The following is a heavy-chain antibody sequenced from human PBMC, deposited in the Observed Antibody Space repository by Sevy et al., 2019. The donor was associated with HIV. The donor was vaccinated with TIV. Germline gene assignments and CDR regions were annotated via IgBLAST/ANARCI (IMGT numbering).Heavy chain of an antibody. CDR2: ISGSGGST. Sequence: GGSLRLSCAASGFTFSSYAMSWVRQAPGKGLEWVSAISGSGGSTYYADSVKGRFTISRDNSKNTLYLQMNSLRAEDTAVYCCAKGRLYDFWSGYRDYYYYYGMDVWGQGTTVTVSS. J-gene: IGHJ6*02. V-gene: IGHV3-23*01. CDR3: AKGRLYDFWSGYRDYYYYYGMDV. D-gene: IGHD3-3*01. CDR1: GFTFSSYA.